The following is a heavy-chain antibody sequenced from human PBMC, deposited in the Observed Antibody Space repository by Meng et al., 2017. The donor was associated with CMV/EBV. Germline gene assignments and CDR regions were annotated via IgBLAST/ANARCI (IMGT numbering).Heavy chain of an antibody. J-gene: IGHJ4*02. V-gene: IGHV4-39*01. CDR3: ARQGGASPPTGVF. Sequence: SETLSLTCTVSGGPISSGSYYWGRIRQPPGKGLEWIGCIYYSGSTYYNPSLKSRVTISVDTSRNQFSLKLSSVTAADTAVYYCARQGGASPPTGVFWGPGILVTVSS. CDR2: IYYSGST. D-gene: IGHD7-27*01. CDR1: GGPISSGSYY.